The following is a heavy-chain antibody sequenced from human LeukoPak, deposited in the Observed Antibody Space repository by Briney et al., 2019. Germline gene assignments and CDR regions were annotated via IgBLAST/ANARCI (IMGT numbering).Heavy chain of an antibody. Sequence: PGGSLRLSCAASGYTFSSYSINWVRQAPGKGLEWVSSISVRSNYIYYADSVRGRFSISRDDARDSLYLQMNSLSAEATAVYYCVRLRRNSDTSGFYYYYDYWGQGTLVTVSS. V-gene: IGHV3-21*01. D-gene: IGHD3-22*01. J-gene: IGHJ4*02. CDR2: ISVRSNYI. CDR3: VRLRRNSDTSGFYYYYDY. CDR1: GYTFSSYS.